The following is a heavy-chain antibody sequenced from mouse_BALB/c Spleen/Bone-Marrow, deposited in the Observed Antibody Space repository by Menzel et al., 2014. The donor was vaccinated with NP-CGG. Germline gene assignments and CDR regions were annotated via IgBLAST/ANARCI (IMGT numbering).Heavy chain of an antibody. CDR2: INPTNGGT. V-gene: IGHV1S16*01. Sequence: QVQLKDSGAELVKPGASVKLSCKASGYTFTSYWMHWVKLRPGQGFEWIGEINPTNGGTNYNEKFKRKATLSVDKSSSSAYMQLSSLTSEDSAVYYCTKFTGDYFDYWGPGATLTVSS. CDR1: GYTFTSYW. CDR3: TKFTGDYFDY. J-gene: IGHJ2*01.